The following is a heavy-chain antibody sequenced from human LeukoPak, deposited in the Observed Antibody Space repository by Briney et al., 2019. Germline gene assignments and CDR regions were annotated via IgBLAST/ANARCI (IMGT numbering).Heavy chain of an antibody. CDR2: IYYSGST. Sequence: SETLSLTCTVSGGSISSYYWSWIRQPPVKGLEWIGYIYYSGSTNYNPSLKSRVTISVDTSKNQFSLKLRSVTAADTAVYYCARVGRSRGYSKAFDIWGQGTMVTVSS. V-gene: IGHV4-59*01. CDR1: GGSISSYY. CDR3: ARVGRSRGYSKAFDI. J-gene: IGHJ3*02. D-gene: IGHD3-22*01.